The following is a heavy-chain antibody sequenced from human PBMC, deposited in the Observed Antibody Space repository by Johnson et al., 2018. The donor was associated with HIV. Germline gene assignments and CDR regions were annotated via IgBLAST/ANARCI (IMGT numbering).Heavy chain of an antibody. CDR3: AKSALERATPLEEVDAFDV. Sequence: QVQLVESGGGVVQPGGSLRLSCATSGFTFSYYGLHWVRQAPGVGLEWVAFTRYDGSDEFYADSVQGRFTISRDTSKNTLYLQMNNLRVEDTALYYCAKSALERATPLEEVDAFDVWGQGTMVTVSS. CDR2: TRYDGSDE. V-gene: IGHV3-30*02. D-gene: IGHD5-24*01. CDR1: GFTFSYYG. J-gene: IGHJ3*01.